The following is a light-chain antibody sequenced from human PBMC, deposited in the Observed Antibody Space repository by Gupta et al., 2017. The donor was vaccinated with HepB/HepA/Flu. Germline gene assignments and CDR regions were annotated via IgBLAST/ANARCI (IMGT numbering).Light chain of an antibody. CDR1: SSNIGANFD. Sequence: QSGLTQPPSVSGASGRRVTISCTGSSSNIGANFDVHWYQQLQGQATKRFSDVNSSRPSGVTDRFAGSKSGTSATLAINGVQAEDEADYYCTSYDPSRNRVVFGGGTKMTVL. J-gene: IGLJ2*01. CDR2: VNS. CDR3: TSYDPSRNRVV. V-gene: IGLV1-40*01.